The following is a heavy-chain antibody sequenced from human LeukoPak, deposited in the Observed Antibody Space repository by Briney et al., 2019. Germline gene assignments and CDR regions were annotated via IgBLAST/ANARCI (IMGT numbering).Heavy chain of an antibody. CDR1: GFTFSSYA. Sequence: GGSLRLSCAASGFTFSSYAMSWVRQAPGKGLEWVSRFDSGGDRYYVDSVKGRFTISRANSKNTLYLQLNSLRAEDTAVYYCAKDLYGSGWYYFDYWGQGTLVTVSS. CDR3: AKDLYGSGWYYFDY. CDR2: FDSGGDR. D-gene: IGHD6-19*01. J-gene: IGHJ4*02. V-gene: IGHV3-23*01.